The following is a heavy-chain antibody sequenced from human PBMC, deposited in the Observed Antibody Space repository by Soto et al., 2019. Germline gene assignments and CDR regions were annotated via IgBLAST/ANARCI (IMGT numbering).Heavy chain of an antibody. CDR3: ARVHYYSSSSSYYYYGMDA. D-gene: IGHD6-6*01. CDR2: IWYDESNK. CDR1: GFTFSSYG. Sequence: GGSLRLSCAASGFTFSSYGMHWVRQAPGKGLEWVAVIWYDESNKYYADSVKGRFTISRDNSKNTLYLQMNSLRAEDTAVYYCARVHYYSSSSSYYYYGMDAWGQGTTVTVS. V-gene: IGHV3-33*01. J-gene: IGHJ6*02.